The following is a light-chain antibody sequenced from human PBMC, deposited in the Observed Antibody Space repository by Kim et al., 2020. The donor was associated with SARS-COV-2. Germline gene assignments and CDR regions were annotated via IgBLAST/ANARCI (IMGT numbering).Light chain of an antibody. CDR3: QQRKSWPLT. CDR1: QSVSTY. Sequence: EIVLTQSPATLSLSPGERATLSCRASQSVSTYLAWYQQKPGQAPRLLISDASNRATGIPARFSGSGSGTDFTLTIGSLEPEDFAVYYCQQRKSWPLTFGRGTKVDIK. J-gene: IGKJ4*01. V-gene: IGKV3-11*01. CDR2: DAS.